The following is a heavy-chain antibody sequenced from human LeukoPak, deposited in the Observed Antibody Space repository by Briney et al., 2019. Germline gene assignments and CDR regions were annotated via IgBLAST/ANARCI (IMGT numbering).Heavy chain of an antibody. D-gene: IGHD3-3*01. CDR1: GGSISSYY. CDR2: IYYSGST. Sequence: PSETLSLTCTVSGGSISSYYWSWIRQPPGKGLEWIGYIYYSGSTNYNPSLKSRVTISVDTSKNQFSLKLSSVTAADTAVYYCARVRAYYDFWSGPKYPSHESGYYYYMDVWGKGTTVTVSS. J-gene: IGHJ6*03. V-gene: IGHV4-59*01. CDR3: ARVRAYYDFWSGPKYPSHESGYYYYMDV.